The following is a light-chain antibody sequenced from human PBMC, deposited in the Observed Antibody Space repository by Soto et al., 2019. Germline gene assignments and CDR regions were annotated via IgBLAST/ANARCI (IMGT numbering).Light chain of an antibody. V-gene: IGLV2-11*01. CDR1: SSDVGGYNY. CDR2: DVS. CDR3: CSYAGSYTYV. J-gene: IGLJ1*01. Sequence: QSALTQPRSVSGSPGQSVTISCTRTSSDVGGYNYVSWYQQHPGKAPKLMIYDVSKRPSEVPDRFSGSKSGNTASLTISGLQAEDEADYYCCSYAGSYTYVFGTGTKLTVL.